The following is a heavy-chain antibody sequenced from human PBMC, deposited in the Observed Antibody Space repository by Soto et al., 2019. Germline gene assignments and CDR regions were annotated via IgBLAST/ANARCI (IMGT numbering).Heavy chain of an antibody. Sequence: SETLSLTCTVSGGSISSSSYYWGWIRQPPGKGLEWIGSIYYSGSTYYNPSLKSRVTISVDTSKNQFSLKLSSVTAADTAVYYCARHWGSVEYQLLFDDVYYYMDVWGKGTTVTVSS. CDR2: IYYSGST. CDR1: GGSISSSSYY. CDR3: ARHWGSVEYQLLFDDVYYYMDV. J-gene: IGHJ6*03. D-gene: IGHD2-2*01. V-gene: IGHV4-39*01.